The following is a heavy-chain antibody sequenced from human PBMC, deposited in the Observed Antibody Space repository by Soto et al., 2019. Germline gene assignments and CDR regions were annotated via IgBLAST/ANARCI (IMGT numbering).Heavy chain of an antibody. Sequence: QVQLVQSGPEVKNPGASLKVSCKASGYTFTNYGITWVRQAPGQGLEWMGWITDSNGNANYAREIQGRLTLTRDTSTKPDSRELTSLRSDDTAVYYCARGASCSSTRRYHNFHYGLAVWGQGTKVIVSS. J-gene: IGHJ6*02. D-gene: IGHD2-2*01. CDR1: GYTFTNYG. CDR3: ARGASCSSTRRYHNFHYGLAV. V-gene: IGHV1-18*01. CDR2: ITDSNGNA.